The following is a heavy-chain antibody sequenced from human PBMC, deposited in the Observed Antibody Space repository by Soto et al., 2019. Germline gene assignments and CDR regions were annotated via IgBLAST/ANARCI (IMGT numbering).Heavy chain of an antibody. J-gene: IGHJ3*02. Sequence: TSETLSLTCAVYGGSFSGYYWSWIRQPPGKGLEWIGEINHSGSTNYNPSLKSRVTISVDTSKNQFSLKLSSVTAADTAVYYCARGGLRYFDWLPPFAFDIWGQGTMVTVSS. CDR3: ARGGLRYFDWLPPFAFDI. D-gene: IGHD3-9*01. CDR1: GGSFSGYY. V-gene: IGHV4-34*01. CDR2: INHSGST.